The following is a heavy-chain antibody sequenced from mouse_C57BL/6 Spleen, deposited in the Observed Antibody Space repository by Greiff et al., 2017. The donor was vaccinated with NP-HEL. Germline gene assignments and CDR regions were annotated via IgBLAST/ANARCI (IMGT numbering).Heavy chain of an antibody. V-gene: IGHV1-66*01. Sequence: VQLQQSGPELVKPGASVKISCKASGYSFTSYYIHWVKQRPGQGLEWIGWLYPGSGNTKYNEKFKGKATLTADTSSSTAYMQLSSLTSEDSAVYYCARDTTLDYWGQGTTLTVSS. CDR2: LYPGSGNT. J-gene: IGHJ2*01. CDR1: GYSFTSYY. CDR3: ARDTTLDY. D-gene: IGHD1-1*01.